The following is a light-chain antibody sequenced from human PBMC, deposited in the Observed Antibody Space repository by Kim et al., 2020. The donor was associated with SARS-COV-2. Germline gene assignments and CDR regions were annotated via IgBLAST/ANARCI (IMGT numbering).Light chain of an antibody. Sequence: FSSVGDRVTITCRAIQSISSWLAWYQQKPGKAPKLLIYKASSLESGVPSRFSGSGSGTEFTLTISSLQPDDFATYYCQQYNSYWTFGQGTKVYIK. CDR1: QSISSW. V-gene: IGKV1-5*03. CDR2: KAS. J-gene: IGKJ1*01. CDR3: QQYNSYWT.